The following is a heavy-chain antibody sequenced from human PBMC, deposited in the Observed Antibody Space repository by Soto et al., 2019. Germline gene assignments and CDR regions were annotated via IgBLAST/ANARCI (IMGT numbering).Heavy chain of an antibody. CDR2: INHSGST. CDR1: GGSFSGYY. J-gene: IGHJ6*03. CDR3: ARTPKLERPKAFYYYYYMDV. D-gene: IGHD1-1*01. V-gene: IGHV4-34*01. Sequence: KASETLSLTCAVYGGSFSGYYWSWIRQPPGKGLEWIGEINHSGSTNYNPSLKSRVTISVDTSKNQFSLKLSSVTAADTAVYYCARTPKLERPKAFYYYYYMDVWGKGTTVTVSS.